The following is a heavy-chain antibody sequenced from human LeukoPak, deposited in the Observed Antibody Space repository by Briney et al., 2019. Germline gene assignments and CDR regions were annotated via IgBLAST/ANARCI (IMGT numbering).Heavy chain of an antibody. D-gene: IGHD3-3*01. V-gene: IGHV4-34*01. Sequence: SETLSLTCAVYGGSFSGYYWSWIRQPPGKRLEWIGEINHNGSTNYNPSLKSRVTISVDTSKNQFSLKLSSVTAADTAVYYCARSAAQPKSYYDFWSGYYPSEFDYWGQGTLVTVSS. CDR3: ARSAAQPKSYYDFWSGYYPSEFDY. CDR2: INHNGST. J-gene: IGHJ4*02. CDR1: GGSFSGYY.